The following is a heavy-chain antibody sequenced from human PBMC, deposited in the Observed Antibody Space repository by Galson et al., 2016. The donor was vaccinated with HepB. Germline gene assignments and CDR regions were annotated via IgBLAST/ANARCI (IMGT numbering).Heavy chain of an antibody. Sequence: CAISGDSVSSNSAAWHWIRQSPSRVLEWLGRTYYRSKWYNDYAVSVKSRIAINPDTSKNQFSLQLNSVTPEDTAVYYCAREATVTRGAFDMWGQGTMVTVSS. CDR3: AREATVTRGAFDM. CDR2: TYYRSKWYN. J-gene: IGHJ3*02. CDR1: GDSVSSNSAA. V-gene: IGHV6-1*01. D-gene: IGHD4-17*01.